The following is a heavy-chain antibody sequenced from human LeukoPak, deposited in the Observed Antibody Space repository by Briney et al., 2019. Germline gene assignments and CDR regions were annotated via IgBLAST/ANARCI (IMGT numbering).Heavy chain of an antibody. J-gene: IGHJ5*02. Sequence: SQTLSLTWNVSGVSLRSRYYYWGWIRQPPGKGVEWIGSIYDRGSTYYNPSLNSRATISVDTAKNQSSLKLNSETAADSAVYYGARHYEPWGQGTLVTVSS. CDR2: IYDRGST. CDR3: ARHYEP. V-gene: IGHV4-39*01. D-gene: IGHD3-16*01. CDR1: GVSLRSRYYY.